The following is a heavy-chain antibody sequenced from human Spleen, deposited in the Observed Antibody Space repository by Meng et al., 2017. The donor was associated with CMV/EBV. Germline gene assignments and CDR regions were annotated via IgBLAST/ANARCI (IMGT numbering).Heavy chain of an antibody. CDR2: ISYDGSNK. CDR3: AREGVVTSNWFDS. D-gene: IGHD4-23*01. CDR1: GFTFSSYA. J-gene: IGHJ5*01. Sequence: GGSLRLSCAASGFTFSSYAMHWVRQAPGKGLEWVAVISYDGSNKYYADSVKGRFTVSRDNAKNSLYLQMNSLRAEDTAVYYCAREGVVTSNWFDSWGQGTLVTVSS. V-gene: IGHV3-30-3*01.